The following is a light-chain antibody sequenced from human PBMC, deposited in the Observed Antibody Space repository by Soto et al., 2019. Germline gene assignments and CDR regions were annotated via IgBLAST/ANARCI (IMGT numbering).Light chain of an antibody. CDR1: TTDVGGYNY. CDR2: QVT. J-gene: IGLJ2*01. CDR3: SSYTAFSTDIL. V-gene: IGLV2-8*01. Sequence: QSALTQPPSASGSPGQSVTFSCTGTTTDVGGYNYVSWYQQHPGKAPKLIIYQVTNRPSGVSDRFSASKSGDTASLTISGLQAEDEAVYYCSSYTAFSTDILFGGGTKLTVL.